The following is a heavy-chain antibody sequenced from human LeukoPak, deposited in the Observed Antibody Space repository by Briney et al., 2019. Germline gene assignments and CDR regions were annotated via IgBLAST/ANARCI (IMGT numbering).Heavy chain of an antibody. CDR2: VDPEDGET. Sequence: ASVRVSYKASEYTFTDYYMHWVHQAPGKGLEWMGRVDPEDGETIYAEKFQGRVTITADTSTDTAYMELSSLRSEDTAVYYCATAGSGYDLDAFDIWGQGTMVTVSS. CDR3: ATAGSGYDLDAFDI. CDR1: EYTFTDYY. J-gene: IGHJ3*02. V-gene: IGHV1-69-2*01. D-gene: IGHD5-12*01.